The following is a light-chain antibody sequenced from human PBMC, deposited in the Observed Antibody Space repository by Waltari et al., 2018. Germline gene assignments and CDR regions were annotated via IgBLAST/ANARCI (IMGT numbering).Light chain of an antibody. CDR2: DAS. V-gene: IGKV3-11*01. CDR3: HQRASWPPFT. Sequence: EIVLTQSPATLSSEPGERATLSCRASQSVHNYLAWYQQKPGQAPRLLIYDASTRATGVPSLFSGSCSWSFFPLSLHLLEPDDFAVYYCHQRASWPPFTFGPGTKVDI. CDR1: QSVHNY. J-gene: IGKJ3*01.